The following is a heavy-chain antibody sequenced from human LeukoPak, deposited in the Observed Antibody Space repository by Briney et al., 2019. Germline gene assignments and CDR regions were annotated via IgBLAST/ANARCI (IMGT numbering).Heavy chain of an antibody. CDR2: IYTSGST. CDR3: ARDLVQSVDPEYYYDSSGSLDAFDI. J-gene: IGHJ3*02. D-gene: IGHD3-22*01. V-gene: IGHV4-4*07. CDR1: GGSISSCY. Sequence: SETLSLTCTVSGGSISSCYWSWIRQPAGKGLEWIGRIYTSGSTNYNPSLKSRVTMSVDTSKNQFSLKLSSVTAADTAVYYCARDLVQSVDPEYYYDSSGSLDAFDIWGQGTMVTVSS.